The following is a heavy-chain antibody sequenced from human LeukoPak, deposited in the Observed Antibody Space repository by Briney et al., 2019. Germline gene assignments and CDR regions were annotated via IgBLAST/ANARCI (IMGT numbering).Heavy chain of an antibody. CDR3: ARVLRYCSGGNCYSGGLGYMDV. CDR2: ISGSGGNT. D-gene: IGHD2-15*01. Sequence: GGSLRLSCAASGFTFSRNGMTWVRQAPGKGLEWVSAISGSGGNTYYADSVKGRFTISRDNAKNSLFLQMNSLRAEDTAVYYCARVLRYCSGGNCYSGGLGYMDVWGKGTTVTISS. J-gene: IGHJ6*03. CDR1: GFTFSRNG. V-gene: IGHV3-23*01.